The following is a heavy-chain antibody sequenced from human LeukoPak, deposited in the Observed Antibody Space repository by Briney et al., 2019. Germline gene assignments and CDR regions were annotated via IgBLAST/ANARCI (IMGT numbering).Heavy chain of an antibody. CDR2: IHPNGYS. CDR1: GYFFTGYY. J-gene: IGHJ4*02. D-gene: IGHD1-1*01. CDR3: SINCCFEANISSQAFAH. V-gene: IGHV1-2*02. Sequence: ASVKVSCKTSGYFFTGYYWHWLRQARGQGREWLGCIHPNGYSEPAPMFRGRGAMTRDTSLSTAYMGLSPVKSEGSALYYLSINCCFEANISSQAFAHWGLATVVTVYS.